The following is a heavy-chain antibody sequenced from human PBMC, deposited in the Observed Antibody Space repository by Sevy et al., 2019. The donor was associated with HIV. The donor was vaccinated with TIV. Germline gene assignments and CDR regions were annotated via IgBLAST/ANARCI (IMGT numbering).Heavy chain of an antibody. CDR3: ATDSVLLKGRYYDSSGYYLHY. D-gene: IGHD3-22*01. Sequence: ASVKVSCKVSGYIFTELSMHWVRQAPGKVLEWIGGFDPEDGETIYAQKFQGRVTMTEDTSTDTAYMDLSSLRSEDTAVYYCATDSVLLKGRYYDSSGYYLHYWGQGTLVTVSS. CDR1: GYIFTELS. CDR2: FDPEDGET. V-gene: IGHV1-24*01. J-gene: IGHJ4*02.